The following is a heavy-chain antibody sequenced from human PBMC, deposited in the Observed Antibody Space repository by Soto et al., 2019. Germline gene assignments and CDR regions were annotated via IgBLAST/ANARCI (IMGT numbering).Heavy chain of an antibody. CDR2: TYYRSVWNT. V-gene: IGHV6-1*01. D-gene: IGHD2-8*02. Sequence: PSQTLSLTCAISGGSVSDDSAAWTWIRQSPSRGLEWLGRTYYRSVWNTDYALSVKSRITINVDAARNQFSLRLSSVTPEDTAVFFFARDQSTGWFRWGFESWGKEPPFTVPS. CDR3: ARDQSTGWFRWGFES. CDR1: GGSVSDDSAA. J-gene: IGHJ4*02.